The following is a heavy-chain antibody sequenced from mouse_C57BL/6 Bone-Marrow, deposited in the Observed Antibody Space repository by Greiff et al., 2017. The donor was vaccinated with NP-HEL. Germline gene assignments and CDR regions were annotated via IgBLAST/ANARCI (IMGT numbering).Heavy chain of an antibody. CDR1: GFTFSSYG. Sequence: EVKVVESGGDLVKPGGSLKLSCAASGFTFSSYGMSWVRQTPDKRLEWVATISSGGSYTYYPDSVKGRFTISRDNAKNTLYLQMSSLKSEDTAMYYCARSYYYGSSYWYFDVWGTGTTVTVSS. CDR2: ISSGGSYT. CDR3: ARSYYYGSSYWYFDV. J-gene: IGHJ1*03. V-gene: IGHV5-6*01. D-gene: IGHD1-1*01.